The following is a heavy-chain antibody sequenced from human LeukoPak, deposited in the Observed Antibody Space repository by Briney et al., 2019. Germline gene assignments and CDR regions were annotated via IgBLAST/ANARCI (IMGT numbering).Heavy chain of an antibody. V-gene: IGHV3-23*01. CDR1: GFTFSSYA. CDR3: AKGSSSWYYYFDY. D-gene: IGHD6-13*01. Sequence: PGGSLRLSCAASGFTFSSYAMSWVRQAPGKGLEWVSAISGGGGSTYYAGSVKGRFTISRDNSKNTLYLQMNSLRAEDTAVYYCAKGSSSWYYYFDYWGQGTLVTVSS. J-gene: IGHJ4*02. CDR2: ISGGGGST.